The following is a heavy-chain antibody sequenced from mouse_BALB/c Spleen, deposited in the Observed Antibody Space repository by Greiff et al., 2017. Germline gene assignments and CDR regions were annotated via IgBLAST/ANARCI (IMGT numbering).Heavy chain of an antibody. V-gene: IGHV5-6-5*01. D-gene: IGHD2-1*01. J-gene: IGHJ3*01. Sequence: DVHLVESGGGLVKPGGSLKLSCAASGFTFSSYAMSWVRQTPEKRLEWVASISSGGSTYYPDSVKGRFTISRDNARNILYLQMSSLRSEDTAMYYCARGRGNPFAYWGQGTLVTVSA. CDR2: ISSGGST. CDR1: GFTFSSYA. CDR3: ARGRGNPFAY.